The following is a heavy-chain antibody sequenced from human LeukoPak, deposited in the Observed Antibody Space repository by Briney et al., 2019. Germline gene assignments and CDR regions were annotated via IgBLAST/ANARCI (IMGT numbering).Heavy chain of an antibody. V-gene: IGHV3-30*04. D-gene: IGHD6-13*01. Sequence: GGSLRLSCAASGFTFSSYAMHWVRQAPGKGLEWVAVISYDGSIEAYADSVRGRSTVSRDKSKNTLYLQMNSLRVEDTAVYSCARDRGLISAADYFDYWGQGTLVTVSS. CDR2: ISYDGSIE. CDR1: GFTFSSYA. CDR3: ARDRGLISAADYFDY. J-gene: IGHJ4*02.